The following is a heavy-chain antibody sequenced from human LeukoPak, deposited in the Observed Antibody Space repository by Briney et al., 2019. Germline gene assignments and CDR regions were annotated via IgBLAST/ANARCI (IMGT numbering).Heavy chain of an antibody. CDR2: INHSGST. D-gene: IGHD2-21*02. CDR1: IESFSGYY. CDR3: ARVRGDLSIDF. J-gene: IGHJ4*02. Sequence: PSETLSLTCAVYIESFSGYYWTWIRQPPGKGLEWIGEINHSGSTNYNPSLTRRVTISADTSKNQFSLTLSSVTAADTEMYYCARVRGDLSIDFWGQGNLVTVSS. V-gene: IGHV4-34*01.